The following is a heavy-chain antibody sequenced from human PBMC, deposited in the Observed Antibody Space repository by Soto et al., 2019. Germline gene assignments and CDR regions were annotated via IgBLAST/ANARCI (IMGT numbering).Heavy chain of an antibody. CDR1: GFSFDDYA. D-gene: IGHD3-3*02. CDR3: AKGEWDSMDY. Sequence: EVQLVESGGGLVQPGRSLRLSCAASGFSFDDYAMHWVRQAPGRGLEWVSGITWSSGYIGYADSVKGRFTISKDNAKNSLYLKMNSLRAEDTAVYYCAKGEWDSMDYWGQGTLVTVSS. CDR2: ITWSSGYI. V-gene: IGHV3-9*01. J-gene: IGHJ4*02.